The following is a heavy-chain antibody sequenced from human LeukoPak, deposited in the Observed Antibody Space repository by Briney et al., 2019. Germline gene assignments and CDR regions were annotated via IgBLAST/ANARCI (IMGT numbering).Heavy chain of an antibody. CDR3: ARADWGPTLTDY. CDR2: FDPEDGET. V-gene: IGHV1-24*01. CDR1: GYTLTELS. Sequence: GASVKVSCKVSGYTLTELSMHWVRQAPGKGLEWMGGFDPEDGETIYAQKFQGRVTMTRDTSISTAYMELSRLRSDDTAVYYCARADWGPTLTDYWGQGTLVTVSS. D-gene: IGHD7-27*01. J-gene: IGHJ4*02.